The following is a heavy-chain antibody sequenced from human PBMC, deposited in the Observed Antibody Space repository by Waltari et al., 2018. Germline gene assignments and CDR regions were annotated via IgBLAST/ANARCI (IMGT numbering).Heavy chain of an antibody. CDR3: ARRYSTSSPSWDY. V-gene: IGHV4-38-2*02. CDR1: GYSINSGYY. D-gene: IGHD6-6*01. CDR2: IYHSGST. Sequence: QVQLQESGPGLVKPSETLSLTCTVSGYSINSGYYWGWIRQPPGKGLEWIANIYHSGSTCYNPSLKSRVTMSVDTSKNQFSLKLTSVTAADTAVYYCARRYSTSSPSWDYWGQGTLVTVSS. J-gene: IGHJ4*02.